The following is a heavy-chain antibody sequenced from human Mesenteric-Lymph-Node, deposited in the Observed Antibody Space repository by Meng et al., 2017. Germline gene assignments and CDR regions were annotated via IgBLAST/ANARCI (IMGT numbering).Heavy chain of an antibody. Sequence: ASVKVSCKASGYTFTGYYMHWVRQAPGQGLEWMGRINPNSGGTNYAQKFQGRVTMTRDTSISTAYMELSRLRSDDTAVYYCAREFEYDEWELSFDYWGQGTLVTVSS. D-gene: IGHD1-26*01. V-gene: IGHV1-2*06. J-gene: IGHJ4*02. CDR3: AREFEYDEWELSFDY. CDR2: INPNSGGT. CDR1: GYTFTGYY.